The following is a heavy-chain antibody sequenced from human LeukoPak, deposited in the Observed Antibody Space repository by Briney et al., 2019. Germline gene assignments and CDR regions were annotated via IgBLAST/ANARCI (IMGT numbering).Heavy chain of an antibody. CDR2: IYYTGST. CDR1: GGSISGFY. D-gene: IGHD1-7*01. CDR3: ARFWNYSLEY. J-gene: IGHJ4*02. V-gene: IGHV4-59*01. Sequence: PSETLSLTCTVSGGSISGFYWSWIRQPPGEGLEWIGFIYYTGSTYYIPSLKSRVTMSVDTSKNQFSLRLSSVNAADTAIYYCARFWNYSLEYWGQGALVTVPS.